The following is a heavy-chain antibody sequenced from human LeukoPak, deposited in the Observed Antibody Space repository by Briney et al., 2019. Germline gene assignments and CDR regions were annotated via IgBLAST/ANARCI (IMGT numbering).Heavy chain of an antibody. J-gene: IGHJ4*02. Sequence: SVKVSCKASGGTFSSYAISWVRQAPGQGLEWMGGIIPIFGTANYAQKFQSRVTITADESTSTAYMELSSLRSEDTAVYYCARDGYCSSTSCLGDAYYFDYWGQGTLVTVSS. V-gene: IGHV1-69*13. CDR2: IIPIFGTA. CDR3: ARDGYCSSTSCLGDAYYFDY. D-gene: IGHD2-2*03. CDR1: GGTFSSYA.